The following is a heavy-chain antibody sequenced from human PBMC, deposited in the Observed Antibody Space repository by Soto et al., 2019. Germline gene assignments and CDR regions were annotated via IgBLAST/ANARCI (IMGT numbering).Heavy chain of an antibody. CDR1: GFTFSSYA. CDR3: AREGYSGYARGEYFDY. D-gene: IGHD5-12*01. CDR2: ISYDGSNK. V-gene: IGHV3-30-3*01. J-gene: IGHJ4*02. Sequence: GGSLRLSCAASGFTFSSYAMHWVRQAPGKGLEWVAVISYDGSNKYYADSVKGRFTISRDNSKNTLYLQMNSLRAEDTAVYYCAREGYSGYARGEYFDYWGQGTLVTVSS.